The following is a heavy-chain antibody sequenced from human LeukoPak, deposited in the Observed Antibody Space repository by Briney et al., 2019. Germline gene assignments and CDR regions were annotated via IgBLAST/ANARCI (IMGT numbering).Heavy chain of an antibody. Sequence: PGASVKVSCKASGYTFTSYAMHWVRQAPGQRLEWMGWINAGNGNTKYSQKFQGRVTITGDTSASTAYMELSSLRSEDTAVYYCARDLRYYYGSAYYGMDVWGKGTTVTVSS. J-gene: IGHJ6*04. D-gene: IGHD3-10*01. CDR3: ARDLRYYYGSAYYGMDV. CDR2: INAGNGNT. V-gene: IGHV1-3*01. CDR1: GYTFTSYA.